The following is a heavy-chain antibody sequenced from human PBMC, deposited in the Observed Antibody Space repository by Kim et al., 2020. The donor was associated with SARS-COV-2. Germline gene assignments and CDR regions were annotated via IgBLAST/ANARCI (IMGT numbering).Heavy chain of an antibody. CDR2: IYYSGST. Sequence: SETLSLTCTVSGGSISSSSYYWGWIRQPPGKGLEWIGSIYYSGSTYYNPSLKSRVTISVDTSKNQFSLKLSSVTAADTAVYYCARHYEKWLSQTLDYYYGMDVWGQGTTVTVSS. J-gene: IGHJ6*02. CDR3: ARHYEKWLSQTLDYYYGMDV. D-gene: IGHD3-22*01. CDR1: GGSISSSSYY. V-gene: IGHV4-39*01.